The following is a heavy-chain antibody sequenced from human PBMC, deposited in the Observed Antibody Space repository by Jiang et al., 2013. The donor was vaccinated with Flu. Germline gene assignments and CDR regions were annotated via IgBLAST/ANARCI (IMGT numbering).Heavy chain of an antibody. D-gene: IGHD2/OR15-2a*01. CDR1: GFSLSTDGVG. J-gene: IGHJ4*02. V-gene: IGHV2-5*02. Sequence: KPTQTLTLTCTFSGFSLSTDGVGVAWIRPPPGKAPEWLAILYWDGDKRYSPSLRSRLTITEDTSKSQVVLTMTNMDPEDAATYFCAHSQRGLGCWNSRCYYFDYWGQGTLVTVSS. CDR2: LYWDGDK. CDR3: AHSQRGLGCWNSRCYYFDY.